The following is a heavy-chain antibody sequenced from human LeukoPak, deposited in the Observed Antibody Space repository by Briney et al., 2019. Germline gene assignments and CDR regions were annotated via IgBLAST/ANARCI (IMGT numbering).Heavy chain of an antibody. V-gene: IGHV3-30*02. J-gene: IGHJ4*02. CDR3: AKVAYDFWSGYFDY. CDR1: GFTFSSYG. D-gene: IGHD3-3*01. CDR2: IRYDGSNK. Sequence: PGGSLRLSCAASGFTFSSYGMHWARQAPGKGLEWVAFIRYDGSNKYYADSVKGRFTISRDNSKNTLYLQMNGLRAEDTAVYYCAKVAYDFWSGYFDYWGQGTLVTVSS.